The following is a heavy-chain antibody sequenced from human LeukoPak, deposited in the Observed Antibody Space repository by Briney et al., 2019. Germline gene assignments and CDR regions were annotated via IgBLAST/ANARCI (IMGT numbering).Heavy chain of an antibody. Sequence: SETLSLTCTVSGDSISSYYWSWIRQPTGKGLEWIGYISNSGSTNYNPSLKSRVTISVDTSENHFSLKLSSVTAADTAIYYCARVGRGDYVWGSYSFDFWGQGTLVTVSS. CDR1: GDSISSYY. J-gene: IGHJ4*02. CDR2: ISNSGST. CDR3: ARVGRGDYVWGSYSFDF. D-gene: IGHD3-16*01. V-gene: IGHV4-59*01.